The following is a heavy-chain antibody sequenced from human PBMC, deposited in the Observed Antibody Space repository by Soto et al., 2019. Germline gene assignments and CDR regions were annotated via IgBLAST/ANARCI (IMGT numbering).Heavy chain of an antibody. CDR2: ILYSGDT. Sequence: PSETLSLTCTVSGASFRSSPYYWGWIRQTPGKGLEWIGSILYSGDTNYNPSLKSRVTISVDTSKNQFSLKLSSVTAADTAVYYCARGSQLWLDYWGQGTLVTVSS. D-gene: IGHD5-18*01. V-gene: IGHV4-39*07. J-gene: IGHJ4*02. CDR3: ARGSQLWLDY. CDR1: GASFRSSPYY.